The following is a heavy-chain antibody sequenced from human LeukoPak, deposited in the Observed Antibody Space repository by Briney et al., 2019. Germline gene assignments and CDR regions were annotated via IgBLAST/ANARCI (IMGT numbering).Heavy chain of an antibody. V-gene: IGHV3-20*04. CDR3: AKVYSARTYAFDM. Sequence: GGSLRLSCAASGFTFDDYGMSWVRQAPGKGLEWVSGIDRNGDSTGYADSVEGRFTISRDNAKNSLYLQMDSLRAEDTALYYCAKVYSARTYAFDMWGQGTVVSVSA. CDR2: IDRNGDST. J-gene: IGHJ3*02. CDR1: GFTFDDYG. D-gene: IGHD6-6*01.